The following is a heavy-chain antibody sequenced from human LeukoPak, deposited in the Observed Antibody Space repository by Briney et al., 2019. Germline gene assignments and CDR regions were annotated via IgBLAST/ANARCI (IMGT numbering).Heavy chain of an antibody. CDR2: ISGTGEST. J-gene: IGHJ4*02. V-gene: IGHV3-23*01. CDR1: GFTPTSFA. CDR3: AKDLFRIEIEQWLPIFDY. D-gene: IGHD6-19*01. Sequence: VGSLRLSSAASGFTPTSFAMSWVPGAPGKGLGWGSAISGTGESTNCAGSVKGPFTISRDNSKNTLYLQMNSLRAEDTAVYYCAKDLFRIEIEQWLPIFDYWGQGTLVTVSS.